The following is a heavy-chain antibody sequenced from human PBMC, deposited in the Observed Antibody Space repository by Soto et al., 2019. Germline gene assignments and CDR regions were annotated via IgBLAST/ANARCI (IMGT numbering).Heavy chain of an antibody. V-gene: IGHV3-33*01. Sequence: QVQLVESGGGVVQPGTSLRLSCAASGFSLSSYAMHWVRQAPGKGLEWVAALWYDGSNQNYAESVKGRFTISRDNSKRTVYLQMNSLKAEDTAVYYCARDINDFWSGYLYWGQGTLVTVSS. D-gene: IGHD3-3*01. CDR1: GFSLSSYA. J-gene: IGHJ4*02. CDR3: ARDINDFWSGYLY. CDR2: LWYDGSNQ.